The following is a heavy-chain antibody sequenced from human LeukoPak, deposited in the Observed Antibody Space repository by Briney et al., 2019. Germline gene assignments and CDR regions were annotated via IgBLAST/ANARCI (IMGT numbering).Heavy chain of an antibody. Sequence: GGSLRLSCAASGFTVSSSYMSWVRHAPGRGLECVSDLYRDGSTYYADSVKGRFTISRDNSRNTAYLQMNSLSAEDAAVYYCATRPGMGINYFDLWGRGTLVTVSS. J-gene: IGHJ2*01. D-gene: IGHD1-1*01. CDR3: ATRPGMGINYFDL. V-gene: IGHV3-53*01. CDR1: GFTVSSSY. CDR2: LYRDGST.